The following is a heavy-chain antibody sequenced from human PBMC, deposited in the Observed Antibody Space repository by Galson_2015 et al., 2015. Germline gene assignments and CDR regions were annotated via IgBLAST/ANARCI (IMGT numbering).Heavy chain of an antibody. Sequence: SLRLSCAASGFTFSSYGMHWVRQAPGKGLEWVAVISYDGSNKYYADSVKGRFTISRDNSKNTLYLQMNSLRAEDTAVYYCAKEAYYGSGSYYGVYNYDGMDVWGQGTPVTVSS. J-gene: IGHJ6*02. CDR3: AKEAYYGSGSYYGVYNYDGMDV. D-gene: IGHD3-10*01. V-gene: IGHV3-30*18. CDR2: ISYDGSNK. CDR1: GFTFSSYG.